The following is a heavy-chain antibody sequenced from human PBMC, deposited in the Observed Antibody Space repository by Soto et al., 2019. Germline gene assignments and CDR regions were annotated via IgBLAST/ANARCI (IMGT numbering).Heavy chain of an antibody. V-gene: IGHV3-30-3*01. J-gene: IGHJ6*02. CDR2: ISYDGSNK. D-gene: IGHD3-10*01. CDR3: ARSPRGDSGTYVWSVHYYGLDV. Sequence: GGSLRLSCAASGFTFSTYAMHWVRQAPGKGLEWVAVISYDGSNKYYADSVEGRFTISRDNSKNTLYLQMDSLRPEDTAVYCCARSPRGDSGTYVWSVHYYGLDVWGQGTTVTVSS. CDR1: GFTFSTYA.